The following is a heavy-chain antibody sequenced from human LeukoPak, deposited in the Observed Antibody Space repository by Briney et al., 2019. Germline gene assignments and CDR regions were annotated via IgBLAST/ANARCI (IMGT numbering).Heavy chain of an antibody. J-gene: IGHJ4*02. D-gene: IGHD2-2*01. CDR3: AGGPTSSDYFDY. Sequence: HPGESLRLSCAASGFTFSSYSMNWVRQAPGKGLEWVSYISSSGSTIYYADSVKGRFTISRDNAKNSLCLQMHSLRDEDTAVYYCAGGPTSSDYFDYWGQGTLVTVSS. CDR2: ISSSGSTI. CDR1: GFTFSSYS. V-gene: IGHV3-48*02.